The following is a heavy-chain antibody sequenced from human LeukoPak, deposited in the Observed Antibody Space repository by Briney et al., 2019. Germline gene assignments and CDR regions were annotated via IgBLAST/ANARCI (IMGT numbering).Heavy chain of an antibody. D-gene: IGHD4-23*01. CDR2: VNPNSGGT. CDR3: ARPKYGGNSLRIDY. J-gene: IGHJ4*02. V-gene: IGHV1-2*02. Sequence: GASVKVSCKASGYTFTGYYMHWVRQAPGQGLERMGWVNPNSGGTNYAQKFQGRVTMTRDTSISTAYMELSRLRSDDTAVYYCARPKYGGNSLRIDYWGQGTLVTVSS. CDR1: GYTFTGYY.